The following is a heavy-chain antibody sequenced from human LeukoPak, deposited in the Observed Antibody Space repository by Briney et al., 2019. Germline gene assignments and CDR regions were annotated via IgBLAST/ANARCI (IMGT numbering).Heavy chain of an antibody. Sequence: ASVKVSCKASGYTFTDYYMHWVRQAPGQGLEWMGWINPNSGGTNYAQKFQGRVTMTRDTSISTAYMELSRLRSDDTAVYYCARAGETWFNWFDPWGQGTLVTVSS. CDR2: INPNSGGT. D-gene: IGHD3-10*01. J-gene: IGHJ5*02. CDR3: ARAGETWFNWFDP. CDR1: GYTFTDYY. V-gene: IGHV1-2*02.